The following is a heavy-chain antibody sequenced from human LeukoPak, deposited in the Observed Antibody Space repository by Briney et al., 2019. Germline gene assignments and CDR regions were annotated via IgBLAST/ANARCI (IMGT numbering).Heavy chain of an antibody. CDR3: ARGAVVNGLDV. CDR2: IYYSGTT. V-gene: IGHV4-61*01. D-gene: IGHD3-16*02. J-gene: IGHJ6*02. Sequence: SETLSLTCTVSGGSVSSGTYYWSWIRQPPGTRLEWIGYIYYSGTTSYNPSFKSRVTMSVDTSKNQFSLKLTSVTAADTAVYYCARGAVVNGLDVWGQGTAVTVSS. CDR1: GGSVSSGTYY.